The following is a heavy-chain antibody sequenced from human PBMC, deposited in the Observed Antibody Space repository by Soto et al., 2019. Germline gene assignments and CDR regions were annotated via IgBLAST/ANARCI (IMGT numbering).Heavy chain of an antibody. V-gene: IGHV4-59*01. J-gene: IGHJ6*02. CDR2: ISDSGST. Sequence: QVQLQESGPGLVKSSETLSLTCTVSGGSIDYYYWSWIRQPPGKGLEWIGYISDSGSTKYNPSLRSRVTISVDTSKNQFSLNLNSVTAADTAVYYCARDSTSWFPYYGIDVLGQGTTVTVSS. D-gene: IGHD6-13*01. CDR1: GGSIDYYY. CDR3: ARDSTSWFPYYGIDV.